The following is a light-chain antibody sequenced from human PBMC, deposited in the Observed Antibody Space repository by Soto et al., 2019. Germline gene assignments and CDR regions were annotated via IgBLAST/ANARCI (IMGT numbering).Light chain of an antibody. Sequence: QSALTQPASVSGSPGQSSTISCTGTSSDIGGYNYVSWYQQHPGKAPKLMIYDVSARPSGVSNRFSGSKSGNTASLTISGLQAEDEADYYCSACIGSSTLVVFGGGTQLTVL. J-gene: IGLJ2*01. CDR1: SSDIGGYNY. CDR2: DVS. V-gene: IGLV2-14*01. CDR3: SACIGSSTLVV.